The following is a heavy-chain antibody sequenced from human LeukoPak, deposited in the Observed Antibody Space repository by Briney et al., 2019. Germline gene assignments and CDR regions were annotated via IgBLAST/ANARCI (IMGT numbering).Heavy chain of an antibody. Sequence: ASVKVSCKASGYTFTSYGISWVRQAPGQGLEWMGWTSAYNGNTNYAQKLQGRVTMTTDTSTSTAYMELRSLRSDDTAVYYCAREVSGSDFWSGYPSGGYFDYWGQGTLVTVSS. CDR2: TSAYNGNT. V-gene: IGHV1-18*01. D-gene: IGHD3-3*01. CDR1: GYTFTSYG. J-gene: IGHJ4*02. CDR3: AREVSGSDFWSGYPSGGYFDY.